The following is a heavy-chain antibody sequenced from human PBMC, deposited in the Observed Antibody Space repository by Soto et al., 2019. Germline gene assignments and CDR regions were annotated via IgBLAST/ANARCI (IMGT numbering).Heavy chain of an antibody. V-gene: IGHV3-7*03. CDR2: IQPDGSAK. CDR1: GLTISSYL. Sequence: GGSLRLSCAASGLTISSYLMHWVRQAPGKGLGWVAHIQPDGSAKYYADSVKGRFTISRDNSKNTGYLQLHGLRAEDTAVCFCSATSDFWDRYSTLDYWGPGTLVTVSS. D-gene: IGHD3-3*01. CDR3: SATSDFWDRYSTLDY. J-gene: IGHJ4*02.